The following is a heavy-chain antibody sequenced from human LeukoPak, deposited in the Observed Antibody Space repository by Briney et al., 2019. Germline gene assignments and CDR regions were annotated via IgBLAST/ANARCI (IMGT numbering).Heavy chain of an antibody. J-gene: IGHJ4*02. CDR1: GFSFSSYG. CDR2: IWYDGSNK. CDR3: AKDRGDGSNRDGFFDY. Sequence: GGSLRLSCAASGFSFSSYGMHWVRQAPGKGLEWVAVIWYDGSNKYYADSVKGRFSISRDNSKSTLYLQMNSLRVEDTAAYYCAKDRGDGSNRDGFFDYWGQGTLVTVSS. D-gene: IGHD5-24*01. V-gene: IGHV3-33*06.